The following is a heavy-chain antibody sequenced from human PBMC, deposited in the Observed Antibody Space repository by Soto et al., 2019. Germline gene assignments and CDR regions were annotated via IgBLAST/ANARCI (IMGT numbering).Heavy chain of an antibody. J-gene: IGHJ4*02. D-gene: IGHD6-13*01. Sequence: QVQLVQSGAEVKKPGASVKVSCKASGYTFTGYYIYWVRQAPGQGLEWMGWINPNSGGTNYAQKFQGWVTITRDTSINTAYMELSRLKSDDTAVYYCARGTARSSSWYWANDYWGQGTLVTVSS. CDR2: INPNSGGT. CDR1: GYTFTGYY. CDR3: ARGTARSSSWYWANDY. V-gene: IGHV1-2*04.